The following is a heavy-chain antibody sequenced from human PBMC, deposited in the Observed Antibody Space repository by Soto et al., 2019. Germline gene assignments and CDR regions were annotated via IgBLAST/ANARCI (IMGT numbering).Heavy chain of an antibody. CDR1: VYRLTVYV. CDR2: ISAYNGNT. Sequence: SVNGSCKGSVYRLTVYVVSWGRQEPGQGLEWMGWISAYNGNTNYAQKLQGRVTMTTDTSTSTAYMELRSLRSDDTAVYYCARDERPIAVAGTAAEYRGKGTLVPGSS. CDR3: ARDERPIAVAGTAAEY. D-gene: IGHD6-19*01. V-gene: IGHV1-18*04. J-gene: IGHJ4*02.